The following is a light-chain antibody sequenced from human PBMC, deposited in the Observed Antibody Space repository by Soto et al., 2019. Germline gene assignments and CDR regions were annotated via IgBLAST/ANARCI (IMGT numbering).Light chain of an antibody. J-gene: IGKJ2*01. CDR1: QSVSSN. V-gene: IGKV3-15*01. Sequence: EILMTQSPATLSVSPGERATLSCRASQSVSSNLAWYQQKPGQAPRLLIYGASTMATGIPARFSGSGSGTEVTLTISSLQSEDFAVYYCQQYNNWPPATFGQGTKLEIK. CDR2: GAS. CDR3: QQYNNWPPAT.